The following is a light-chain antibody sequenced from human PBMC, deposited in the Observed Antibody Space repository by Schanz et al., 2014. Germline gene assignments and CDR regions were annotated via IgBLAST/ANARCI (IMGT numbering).Light chain of an antibody. J-gene: IGKJ1*01. CDR3: QQYYRYLET. CDR2: DAS. V-gene: IGKV1-5*01. CDR1: HRIGSY. Sequence: EIQMTQSPSTLSSSFFDLFPTPCLSSHRIGSYLAWYQQKPGKAPKLLIYDASNLETGVPSRFSGSGSGTEFSLTINSLQPDDFATYYCQQYYRYLETFGQGTKVEI.